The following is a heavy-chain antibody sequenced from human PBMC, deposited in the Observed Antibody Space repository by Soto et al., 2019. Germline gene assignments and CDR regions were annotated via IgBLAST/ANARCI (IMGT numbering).Heavy chain of an antibody. J-gene: IGHJ4*02. Sequence: PSETLSLTCSVSGASVTSGDYYWNWIRQTPGTGLEWLGYMHDSGTTSYNPSLKSRVTISRDTSKNQFSLKLTSVSAADTAVYFCARGGLYDLWSGLFDWGQGIQVTVSS. D-gene: IGHD3-3*01. CDR1: GASVTSGDYY. CDR3: ARGGLYDLWSGLFD. V-gene: IGHV4-30-4*01. CDR2: MHDSGTT.